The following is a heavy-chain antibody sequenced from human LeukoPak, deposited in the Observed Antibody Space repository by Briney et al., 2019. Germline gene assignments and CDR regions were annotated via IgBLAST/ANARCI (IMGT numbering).Heavy chain of an antibody. CDR1: GDSVSSNA. CDR3: AKLDWGSRAFDI. V-gene: IGHV6-1*01. D-gene: IGHD1-1*01. CDR2: TYFNFKWYK. J-gene: IGHJ3*02. Sequence: SQTLSLPCAIFGDSVSSNAWNWIRQSPSRGLEWLGRTYFNFKWYKEYAGSVKSRITFTRDTSKNQFSLQLNSVPPEAPAVYFCAKLDWGSRAFDIWGQRSLVTVSS.